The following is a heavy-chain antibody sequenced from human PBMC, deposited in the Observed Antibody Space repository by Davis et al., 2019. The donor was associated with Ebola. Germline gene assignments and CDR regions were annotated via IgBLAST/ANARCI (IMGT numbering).Heavy chain of an antibody. D-gene: IGHD1-26*01. Sequence: PGGSLRPSCAASGLTFSTAWLRRLRQSPGNGLELVRRITSKADGGTTGYAAPVKGRFTISRDDSKNTLYLQMNSLKIEDTAVYYCATNPPLVGATGVHGFDLWGQGTMVTVSS. J-gene: IGHJ3*01. V-gene: IGHV3-15*01. CDR2: ITSKADGGTT. CDR3: ATNPPLVGATGVHGFDL. CDR1: GLTFSTAW.